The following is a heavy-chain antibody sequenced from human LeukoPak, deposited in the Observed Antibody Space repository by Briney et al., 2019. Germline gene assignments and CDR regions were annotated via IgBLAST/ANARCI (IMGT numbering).Heavy chain of an antibody. CDR1: GGSFIGYS. CDR3: ARCDSGGWFFDS. D-gene: IGHD6-19*01. J-gene: IGHJ5*01. Sequence: SETLSLTCAVSGGSFIGYSWNWIRQPPGKGLEWIGEINQSGSTKYNPSLKSRVTISIDTSKSQFSMRLNSVTAADTALYYCARCDSGGWFFDSWGQGALVTVSS. CDR2: INQSGST. V-gene: IGHV4-34*01.